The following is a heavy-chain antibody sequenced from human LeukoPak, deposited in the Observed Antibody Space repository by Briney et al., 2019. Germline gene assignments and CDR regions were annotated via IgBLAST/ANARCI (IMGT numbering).Heavy chain of an antibody. D-gene: IGHD3-10*01. J-gene: IGHJ4*02. Sequence: PGGSLRLSCEASGFTFSSYWMSWVRQAPGKGLEWVANIKQDGSEKYYVDSVRGRFTISRDNAKNSLYLQMNSLRAEDTAVYYCARGFGAHYWGQGTLVTVSS. V-gene: IGHV3-7*04. CDR1: GFTFSSYW. CDR2: IKQDGSEK. CDR3: ARGFGAHY.